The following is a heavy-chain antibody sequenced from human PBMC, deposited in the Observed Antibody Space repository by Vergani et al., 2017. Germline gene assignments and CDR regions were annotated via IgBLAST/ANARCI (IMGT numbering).Heavy chain of an antibody. J-gene: IGHJ4*02. CDR1: GYSFTNYW. CDR3: ARLYGRDSSGSKYFDY. Sequence: EVQLVQSGAEVKKPGESLKISCQISGYSFTNYWIGWVRQMPGKGLEWMGIIHPADSDNRYSPSFQGQVTISVDKSISTAYLQRSSLRASDSAMYYCARLYGRDSSGSKYFDYLGQGTLVTVSS. V-gene: IGHV5-51*01. CDR2: IHPADSDN. D-gene: IGHD3-22*01.